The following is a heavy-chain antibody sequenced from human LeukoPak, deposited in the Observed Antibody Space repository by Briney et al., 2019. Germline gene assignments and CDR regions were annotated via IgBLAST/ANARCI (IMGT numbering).Heavy chain of an antibody. J-gene: IGHJ4*02. D-gene: IGHD1-26*01. CDR1: GFTVSSNY. Sequence: GGSLRLSCAASGFTVSSNYMSWVRQAPGKGLEWVSVIYSGGSTYYADSVKGRFTISRDNSKNTLYLQMNSLRAEDTAVYYCAGRGGFSSGSYSYWGQGTLVTVSS. CDR3: AGRGGFSSGSYSY. V-gene: IGHV3-53*01. CDR2: IYSGGST.